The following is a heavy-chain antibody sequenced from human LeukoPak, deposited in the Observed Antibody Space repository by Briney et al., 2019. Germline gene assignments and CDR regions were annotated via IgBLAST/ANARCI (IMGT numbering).Heavy chain of an antibody. D-gene: IGHD4-23*01. J-gene: IGHJ4*02. CDR3: ARVFYGGISDYYFDY. V-gene: IGHV1-69*04. Sequence: SVKVSCKASGGTFSSYAISWVRQAPGQGLEWMGRIIPIFGIANYAQKFQGRVTITADKSTSTAYMELSSPRSEDTAVYYCARVFYGGISDYYFDYWGQGTLVTVSS. CDR2: IIPIFGIA. CDR1: GGTFSSYA.